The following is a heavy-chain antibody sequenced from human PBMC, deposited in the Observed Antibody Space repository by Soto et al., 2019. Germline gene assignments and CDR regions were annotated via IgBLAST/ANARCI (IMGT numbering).Heavy chain of an antibody. CDR2: VHDSWGS. CDR1: GGSISNYY. V-gene: IGHV4-59*08. D-gene: IGHD3-10*01. Sequence: QVPLQESGPGLVKPSETLSLSCTVSGGSISNYYWSWFRQTPGKGLEWIGYVHDSWGSNYNPSLKSRITISLDTSKSQFSLKLTSVTATDTAVYSCARQGFGALHGLVDVGGQGTTVTVSS. J-gene: IGHJ6*02. CDR3: ARQGFGALHGLVDV.